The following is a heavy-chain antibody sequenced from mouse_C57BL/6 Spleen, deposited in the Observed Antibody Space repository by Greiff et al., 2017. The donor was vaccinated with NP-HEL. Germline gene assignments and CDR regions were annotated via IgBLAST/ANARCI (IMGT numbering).Heavy chain of an antibody. CDR2: IWSDGST. CDR1: GFSLTSYG. J-gene: IGHJ3*01. CDR3: ARQYGDYYGSSYTFAY. Sequence: VQLVESGPGLVAPSQSLSITCTVSGFSLTSYGVHWVRQPPGKGLEWLVVIWSDGSTTYNSALKSRLSISKDNSKSQVFLKMNSLQTDDTAMYYCARQYGDYYGSSYTFAYWGQGTLVTVSA. D-gene: IGHD1-1*01. V-gene: IGHV2-6-1*01.